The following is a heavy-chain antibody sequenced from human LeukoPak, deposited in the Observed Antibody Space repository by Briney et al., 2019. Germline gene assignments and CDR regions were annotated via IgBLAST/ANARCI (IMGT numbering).Heavy chain of an antibody. CDR1: GGSISRYY. CDR2: IYYSGGT. D-gene: IGHD3-22*01. CDR3: ASSSDSSGYNYWYFDL. J-gene: IGHJ2*01. V-gene: IGHV4-59*08. Sequence: PSETLSLTCSVSGGSISRYYWSWIRQPPGKGLEWIGYIYYSGGTNYNPSLKSRVTISLDTSKNEFSLKLSSVTAADTAVYYCASSSDSSGYNYWYFDLWGRGTLVTVSS.